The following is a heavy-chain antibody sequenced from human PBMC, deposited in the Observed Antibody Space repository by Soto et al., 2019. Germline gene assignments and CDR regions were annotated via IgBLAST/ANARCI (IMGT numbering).Heavy chain of an antibody. V-gene: IGHV3-23*01. D-gene: IGHD4-17*01. J-gene: IGHJ3*02. CDR2: ISRDGYDI. CDR1: GFTFSTYA. CDR3: AHPRGYGVFDAYDI. Sequence: WGSLRLSCAASGFTFSTYAMSWFRQSPVKGLEWVSAISRDGYDIYYADSVKGRFTISRDNSKHMLFLQMNSLRTEDTAVYYCAHPRGYGVFDAYDIWGQGAMVTVSS.